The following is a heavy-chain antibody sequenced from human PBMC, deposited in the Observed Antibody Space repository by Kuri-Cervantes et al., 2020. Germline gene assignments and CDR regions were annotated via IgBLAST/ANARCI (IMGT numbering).Heavy chain of an antibody. V-gene: IGHV3-30-3*01. CDR2: ISCDGSNK. CDR1: GFTFSSYA. CDR3: ARVTGRRVRSYFDY. Sequence: GESLKISCAASGFTFSSYAMHWVRQAPGKGLEWVAVISCDGSNKYYADSVKGRFTISRDNSKNTLYLQMNSLRAEDTAVYYCARVTGRRVRSYFDYWGQGTLVTVSS. D-gene: IGHD3-3*01. J-gene: IGHJ4*02.